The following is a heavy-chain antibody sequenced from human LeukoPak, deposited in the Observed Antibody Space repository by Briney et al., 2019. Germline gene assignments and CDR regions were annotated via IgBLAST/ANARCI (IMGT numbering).Heavy chain of an antibody. CDR1: GFTFSSYS. Sequence: PGGSLRLSCAASGFTFSSYSMNWVRQAPGKGLEWVSYISSSSSPIYYADSVKGRFTISRDNAKNSLYLQMNSLRAEDTAVYYCARGENDFWSGYYTAYYYYGMDVWGQGTTVTVSS. V-gene: IGHV3-48*01. CDR3: ARGENDFWSGYYTAYYYYGMDV. D-gene: IGHD3-3*01. J-gene: IGHJ6*02. CDR2: ISSSSSPI.